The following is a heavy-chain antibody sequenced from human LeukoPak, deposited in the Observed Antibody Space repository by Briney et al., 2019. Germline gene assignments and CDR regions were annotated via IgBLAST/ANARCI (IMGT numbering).Heavy chain of an antibody. CDR3: AREGPDGTYGMDV. V-gene: IGHV4-31*03. D-gene: IGHD5-24*01. J-gene: IGHJ6*02. Sequence: PSETLSLTCTVSGGSISSGGYYWSWIRQHPGKGLEWIGYIYYSGSTYYNPSLKSRVTISVDTSKNQFSLKLSSVTAADTAVYYCAREGPDGTYGMDVWGQGTTVTVSS. CDR1: GGSISSGGYY. CDR2: IYYSGST.